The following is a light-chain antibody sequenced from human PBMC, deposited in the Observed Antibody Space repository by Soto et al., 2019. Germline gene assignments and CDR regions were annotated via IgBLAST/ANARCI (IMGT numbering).Light chain of an antibody. Sequence: ILMTQTPLSLSIIPGQTASISCKSSQSLLHSDGKTYVYWYVQKAGQAPQPLIYEVSNRFSGVPARFSGSGSRTDFTLKISRVEADDVGIYYCMQAIDIPWTFGQGTKVDIK. CDR3: MQAIDIPWT. J-gene: IGKJ1*01. CDR2: EVS. V-gene: IGKV2-29*03. CDR1: QSLLHSDGKTY.